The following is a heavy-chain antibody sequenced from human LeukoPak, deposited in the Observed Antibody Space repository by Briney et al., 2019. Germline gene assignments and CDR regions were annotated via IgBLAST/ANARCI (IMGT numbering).Heavy chain of an antibody. CDR2: ISGSGGST. CDR1: GFTFSSYS. V-gene: IGHV3-23*01. J-gene: IGHJ4*02. CDR3: AKVAYYDFWSGSVDY. D-gene: IGHD3-3*01. Sequence: GGSLRLSCAASGFTFSSYSMNWVRQAPGKGLEWVSAISGSGGSTYYADSVKGRFTISRDNSKNTLYLQMNSLRAEDTAVYYCAKVAYYDFWSGSVDYWGQGTLVTVSS.